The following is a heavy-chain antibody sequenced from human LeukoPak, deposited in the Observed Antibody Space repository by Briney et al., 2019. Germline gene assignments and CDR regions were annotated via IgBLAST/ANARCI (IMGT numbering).Heavy chain of an antibody. CDR3: ARVQRELMWYYFDY. D-gene: IGHD1-1*01. CDR1: GFVFGHSW. CDR2: INLDGSEI. V-gene: IGHV3-7*03. J-gene: IGHJ4*02. Sequence: GGSLRLSCEASGFVFGHSWMSWVRQAPGKGLEWVANINLDGSEINYLDSLTGRLTISRDNAKDSLYLQMNSLRVEDTALYYCARVQRELMWYYFDYWGQGTLVTVSS.